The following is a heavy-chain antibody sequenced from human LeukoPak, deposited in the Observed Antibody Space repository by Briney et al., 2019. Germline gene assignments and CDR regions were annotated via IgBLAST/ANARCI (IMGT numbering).Heavy chain of an antibody. V-gene: IGHV4-4*09. J-gene: IGHJ5*02. CDR2: FYTSANT. CDR3: ARRRTGTTHNWFDP. Sequence: PSETLSLTCSVSGASIRSYFWSWIRQSPGRGLEWIGNFYTSANTIYNPSLQSRVTISVDTSKNEFSLGLTSVTAADTAVYYCARRRTGTTHNWFDPWGQGTLVSVSS. CDR1: GASIRSYF. D-gene: IGHD1-1*01.